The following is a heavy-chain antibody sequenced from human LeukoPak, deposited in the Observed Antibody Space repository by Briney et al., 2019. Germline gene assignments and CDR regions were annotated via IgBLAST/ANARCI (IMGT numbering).Heavy chain of an antibody. D-gene: IGHD3-3*01. V-gene: IGHV3-23*01. CDR1: GFTVSSNY. Sequence: GGSLRLSCAASGFTVSSNYMSWVRQAPGKGLEWVSAISGSGGSTYYADSVKGRFTISRDNSKNTLYLQMNSLRAEDTAVYYCAKDHPGITIFGVAVDYFDYWGQGTLVTVSS. J-gene: IGHJ4*02. CDR3: AKDHPGITIFGVAVDYFDY. CDR2: ISGSGGST.